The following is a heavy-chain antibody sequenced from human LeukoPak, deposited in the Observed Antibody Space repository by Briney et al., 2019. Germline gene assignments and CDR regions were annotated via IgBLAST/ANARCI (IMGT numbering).Heavy chain of an antibody. CDR3: ARGLYSYGHAPFDY. Sequence: PGGSLRLSCAASGFTFSSYAMSWVRQAPGKGLEWVSAISGSGGSTYYADSVKGRFTISRDNSKNTLYLQMNSLRAEDTAVYYCARGLYSYGHAPFDYWGQGTLVTVSS. D-gene: IGHD5-18*01. V-gene: IGHV3-23*01. J-gene: IGHJ4*02. CDR2: ISGSGGST. CDR1: GFTFSSYA.